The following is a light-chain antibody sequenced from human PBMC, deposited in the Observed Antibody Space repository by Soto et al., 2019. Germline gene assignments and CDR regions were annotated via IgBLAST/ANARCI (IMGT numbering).Light chain of an antibody. CDR2: DVS. V-gene: IGLV2-14*01. CDR3: RSYTTSSTYV. Sequence: QSVLTQPASVSGSPGQSITISCTGTSSDVGGYNYVSWHQQHPGKVPKLMIYDVSYRPSGVSNRFSGSKSGNTASLTISGLQAEDKADYYCRSYTTSSTYVFGTGTKLTVL. CDR1: SSDVGGYNY. J-gene: IGLJ1*01.